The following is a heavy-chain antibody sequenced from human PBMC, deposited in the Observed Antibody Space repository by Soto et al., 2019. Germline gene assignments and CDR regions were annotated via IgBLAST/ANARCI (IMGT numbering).Heavy chain of an antibody. CDR3: ARDREAGYNFYYGMDV. CDR2: VFSSGST. J-gene: IGHJ6*02. D-gene: IGHD6-19*01. Sequence: SETLSLTCTVSDGSMSGYYWSWIRQPPGKGLEWIGYVFSSGSTDYNPSLKSRVTILVDTSKNQLSLTLKSVTAADTAVYFCARDREAGYNFYYGMDVWGQGTTVTVSS. CDR1: DGSMSGYY. V-gene: IGHV4-59*01.